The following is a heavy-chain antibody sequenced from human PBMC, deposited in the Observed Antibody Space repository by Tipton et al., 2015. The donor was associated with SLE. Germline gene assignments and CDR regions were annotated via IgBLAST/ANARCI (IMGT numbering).Heavy chain of an antibody. J-gene: IGHJ5*02. V-gene: IGHV4-59*08. Sequence: GLVKPSETLSLTCTVSGGSISSYYWSWIRQPPGKGLEWIGYIYYRGSTIYNPSLKSRFTISVATSKNQFSMKLSSVTAADTAVYSGARHYGSITILEWSNWFDPWGQGTLVTVSS. CDR3: ARHYGSITILEWSNWFDP. CDR2: IYYRGST. CDR1: GGSISSYY. D-gene: IGHD3-3*01.